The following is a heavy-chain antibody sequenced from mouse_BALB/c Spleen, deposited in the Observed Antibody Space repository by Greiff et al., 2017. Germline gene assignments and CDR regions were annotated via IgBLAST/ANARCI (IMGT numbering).Heavy chain of an antibody. CDR3: ARDYYGYDDWYFDV. J-gene: IGHJ1*01. V-gene: IGHV1-14*01. D-gene: IGHD2-2*01. CDR1: GYTFTSYV. Sequence: EVQLQESGPELVKPGASVKMSCKASGYTFTSYVMHWVKQKPGQGLEWIGYINPYNDGTKYNEKFKGKATLTSDKSSSTAYMELSSLTSEDSAVYYCARDYYGYDDWYFDVWGAGTTVTVSS. CDR2: INPYNDGT.